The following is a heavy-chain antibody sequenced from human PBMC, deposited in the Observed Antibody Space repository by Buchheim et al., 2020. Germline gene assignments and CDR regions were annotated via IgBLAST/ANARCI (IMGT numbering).Heavy chain of an antibody. CDR2: IYYTGTT. Sequence: QLQLQESGPGLVKPSETLSLSCTVSGDSISSSSYYWGWVRQPPGKGLEWIGSIYYTGTTYYQPSLKRRVTISVDTSNNQFSLNLSSVTAADTAVYYCASLYYSESVRDYWGQGAL. V-gene: IGHV4-39*01. CDR3: ASLYYSESVRDY. J-gene: IGHJ4*02. D-gene: IGHD3-22*01. CDR1: GDSISSSSYY.